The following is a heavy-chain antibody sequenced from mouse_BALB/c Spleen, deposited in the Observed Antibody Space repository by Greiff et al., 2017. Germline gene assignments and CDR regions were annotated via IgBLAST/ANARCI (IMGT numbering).Heavy chain of an antibody. V-gene: IGHV5-12-1*01. CDR2: ISSGGGST. D-gene: IGHD2-1*01. J-gene: IGHJ3*01. Sequence: EVKVVESGGGLVKPGGSLKLSCAASGFAFSSYDMSWVRQTPEKRLEWVAYISSGGGSTYYPDTVKGRFTISRDNAKNTLYLQMSSLKSEDTAMYYCARHDGNYDYFDYWGQGTLVTVSA. CDR1: GFAFSSYD. CDR3: ARHDGNYDYFDY.